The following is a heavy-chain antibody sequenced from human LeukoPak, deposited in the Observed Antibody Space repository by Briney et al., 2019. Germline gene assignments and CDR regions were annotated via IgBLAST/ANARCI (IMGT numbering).Heavy chain of an antibody. J-gene: IGHJ4*02. V-gene: IGHV5-51*01. CDR2: IYPDDSDT. Sequence: GASLKISCKGSGYPFPYYWIAWVRRMPGKGLEWMGIIYPDDSDTRYSPSFQGLVTISADKSITTAYLQWSSLKASDTAMYYCARLRSSSWYTVDYWGQGTLVTVSS. D-gene: IGHD6-13*01. CDR1: GYPFPYYW. CDR3: ARLRSSSWYTVDY.